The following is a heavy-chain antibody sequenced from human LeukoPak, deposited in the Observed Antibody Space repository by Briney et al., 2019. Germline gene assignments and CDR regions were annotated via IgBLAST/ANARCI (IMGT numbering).Heavy chain of an antibody. V-gene: IGHV4-31*03. J-gene: IGHJ4*02. CDR2: IYHSASI. CDR3: ARGLGGSYPPYYFDY. D-gene: IGHD1-26*01. CDR1: GGSISSGDYY. Sequence: SQTLSLTCTVSGGSISSGDYYWTWIRQHPGQGLEWIGYIYHSASINYNPSLQSRLTISVDTSKNQFSLRLTSMTAADTGVYFCARGLGGSYPPYYFDYWGQGTLVTVSS.